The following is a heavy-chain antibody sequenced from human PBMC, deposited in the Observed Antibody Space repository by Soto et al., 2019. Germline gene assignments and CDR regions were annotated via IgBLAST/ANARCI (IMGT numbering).Heavy chain of an antibody. CDR3: ARYRYSDSLKEYYFDP. Sequence: SETLSLTCTVSGGSINSGDYYWSWIRQPPGKGLEWIGNLYYTGSTYYNPSLKSRVTISVDTSKKQFSLMVTSVTAADTAVYYCARYRYSDSLKEYYFDPWGQGTLVTVSS. V-gene: IGHV4-30-4*01. D-gene: IGHD3-22*01. CDR2: LYYTGST. J-gene: IGHJ4*02. CDR1: GGSINSGDYY.